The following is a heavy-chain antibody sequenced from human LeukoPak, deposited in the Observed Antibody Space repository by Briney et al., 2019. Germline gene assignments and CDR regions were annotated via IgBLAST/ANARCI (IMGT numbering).Heavy chain of an antibody. J-gene: IGHJ5*02. CDR3: AREGPGSGWYL. CDR2: IKQDGSEK. Sequence: GGSLRLSCAASGFTFSDYWMTWVRQAPGKGLEWVANIKQDGSEKYYVDSVKGRFTISRDNAKNSLYMQMNSLRAEDTAVYYCAREGPGSGWYLWGQGTLVTVSS. D-gene: IGHD6-19*01. CDR1: GFTFSDYW. V-gene: IGHV3-7*03.